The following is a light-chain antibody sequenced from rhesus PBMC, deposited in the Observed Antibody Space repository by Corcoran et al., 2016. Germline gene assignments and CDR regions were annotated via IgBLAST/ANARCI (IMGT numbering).Light chain of an antibody. J-gene: IGKJ3*01. V-gene: IGKV1-22*01. CDR3: LQYSSSPFT. CDR1: QSISSW. CDR2: KAS. Sequence: DIQMTQSPSSLSASVGDTVTITCRASQSISSWLDWYQQKPGKAPKLLIYKASSLQRGVPSRFSGSGSGTDFTLTISSLQPEYFATYYCLQYSSSPFTFGPGTKLDIK.